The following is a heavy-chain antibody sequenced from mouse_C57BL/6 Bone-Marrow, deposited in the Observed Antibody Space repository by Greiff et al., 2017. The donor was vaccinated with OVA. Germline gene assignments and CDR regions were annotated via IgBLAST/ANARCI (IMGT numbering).Heavy chain of an antibody. Sequence: VQLQQSGAELVRPGASVKLSCTASGFNIKDDYMHWVKQRPEQGLEWIGWIDPENGDTEYASKFQGKATITADTSSNTAYLQLSSLTSEDTAVYYCARRGHDYGWFAYWGQGTLVTVSA. CDR1: GFNIKDDY. CDR2: IDPENGDT. D-gene: IGHD2-4*01. J-gene: IGHJ3*01. V-gene: IGHV14-4*01. CDR3: ARRGHDYGWFAY.